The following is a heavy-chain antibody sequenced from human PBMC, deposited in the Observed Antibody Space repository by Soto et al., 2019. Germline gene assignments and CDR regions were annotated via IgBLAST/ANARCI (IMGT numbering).Heavy chain of an antibody. CDR2: IYYSGNT. V-gene: IGHV4-31*03. Sequence: PSETLSLTCTVSGASISIGAYFWSCIRQHPERGLEWIGNIYYSGNTYYNPSLRSRVTISIDTSQNHFSLRLNSVTAADTAIYYCARVFCTTSTCFFPGWFDPWGQGALVTVSS. CDR1: GASISIGAYF. CDR3: ARVFCTTSTCFFPGWFDP. D-gene: IGHD2-8*01. J-gene: IGHJ5*02.